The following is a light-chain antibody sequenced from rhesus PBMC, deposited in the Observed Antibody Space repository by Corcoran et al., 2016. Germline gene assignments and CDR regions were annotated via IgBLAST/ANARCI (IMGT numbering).Light chain of an antibody. V-gene: IGKV3-42*03. CDR1: QSVSSS. CDR2: GAS. J-gene: IGKJ4*01. CDR3: QQYSNWPLT. Sequence: EIVMTQSPATLSLSPGERATLSCRARQSVSSSFAWYQQKPGQAPRLLISGASSRATGIPDRFSGRGAGTEFTLTISSMEPEDFAVYYCQQYSNWPLTFGGGTKVEIK.